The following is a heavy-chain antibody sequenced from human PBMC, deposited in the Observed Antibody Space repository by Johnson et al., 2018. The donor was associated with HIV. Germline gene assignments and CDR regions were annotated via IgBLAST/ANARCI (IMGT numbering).Heavy chain of an antibody. D-gene: IGHD3-22*01. J-gene: IGHJ3*01. CDR3: AREISRYYYDYAAFDL. CDR2: ISYSGSST. V-gene: IGHV3-23*01. Sequence: ASGFSFDSHAINWVRQAPGKGLQWVSAISYSGSSTYYADSVKGRFTISRDNSRSTVYLHMINLRADDTALYYCAREISRYYYDYAAFDLWGQGTTVTVSS. CDR1: GFSFDSHA.